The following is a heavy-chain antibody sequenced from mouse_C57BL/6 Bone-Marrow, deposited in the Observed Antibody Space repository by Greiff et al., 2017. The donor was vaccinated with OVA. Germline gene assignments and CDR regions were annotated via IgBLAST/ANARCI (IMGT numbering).Heavy chain of an antibody. CDR1: GFTFSDYG. J-gene: IGHJ3*01. D-gene: IGHD2-5*01. Sequence: EVQLVESGGGLVKPGGSLKLSCAASGFTFSDYGMHWVRQAPEKGLEWVAYISSGSSTIYYADTVKGRFTISRDNAKNTLFLQMTSLRSEDTAMYYCARQGSNYFWFAYWGQGTLVTVSA. V-gene: IGHV5-17*01. CDR2: ISSGSSTI. CDR3: ARQGSNYFWFAY.